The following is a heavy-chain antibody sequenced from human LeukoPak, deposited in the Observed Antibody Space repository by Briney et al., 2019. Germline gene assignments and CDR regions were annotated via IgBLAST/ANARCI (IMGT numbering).Heavy chain of an antibody. J-gene: IGHJ4*02. D-gene: IGHD6-19*01. CDR3: ASTSGWYEPIDY. CDR2: IGSGSGGTT. CDR1: GFTFSSYA. Sequence: GESLRLSCAASGFTFSSYAMRWVRQAPGKGLEWVSAIGSGSGGTTIYADSVKGRFTISRDNSKNTLYLQMNSLRADDTAVYYCASTSGWYEPIDYWGQGTLVTVSS. V-gene: IGHV3-23*01.